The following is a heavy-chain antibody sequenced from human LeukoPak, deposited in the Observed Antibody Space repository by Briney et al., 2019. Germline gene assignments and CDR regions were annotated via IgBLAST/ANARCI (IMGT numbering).Heavy chain of an antibody. D-gene: IGHD3-22*01. Sequence: ASVNLSCTASGYTFTSNYMHWVRQAPGQGLEWMGIINPSGGSTSYAKKFQGIVTMTKDTCTSTVYMELSSLRSEDTAVYYCASTRYDSSGYYSFDYWGQGTLVTVS. J-gene: IGHJ4*02. CDR2: INPSGGST. CDR1: GYTFTSNY. V-gene: IGHV1-46*01. CDR3: ASTRYDSSGYYSFDY.